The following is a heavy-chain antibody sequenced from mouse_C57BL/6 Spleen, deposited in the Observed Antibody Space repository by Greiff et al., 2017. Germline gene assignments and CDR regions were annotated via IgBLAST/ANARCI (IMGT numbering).Heavy chain of an antibody. D-gene: IGHD2-4*01. J-gene: IGHJ2*01. Sequence: QVQLQQPGAELVKPGASVKMSCKASGYTFTSYWITWVKQRPGQGLEWIGDIYPGSGSTNYNEKFKSKATLTVDTSSSTAYMQLSSLTSEDSAVYYCARGSYDYEDLLDYWGQGTTLTVSS. V-gene: IGHV1-55*01. CDR2: IYPGSGST. CDR3: ARGSYDYEDLLDY. CDR1: GYTFTSYW.